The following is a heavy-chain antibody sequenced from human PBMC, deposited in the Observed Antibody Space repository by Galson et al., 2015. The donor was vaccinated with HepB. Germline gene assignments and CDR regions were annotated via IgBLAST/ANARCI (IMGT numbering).Heavy chain of an antibody. CDR1: GFIFDDHA. CDR2: ISWNSDTT. V-gene: IGHV3-9*01. Sequence: SLRLSCAASGFIFDDHAMHWVRRAPGKGLEWVSRISWNSDTTGYAVSVKGRFAISRDNARNSLYLQMNSLRAEDTALYYCAKALRDTRYSGFDLPYDAFDIWAKGQWSPSLQ. CDR3: AKALRDTRYSGFDLPYDAFDI. J-gene: IGHJ3*02. D-gene: IGHD5-12*01.